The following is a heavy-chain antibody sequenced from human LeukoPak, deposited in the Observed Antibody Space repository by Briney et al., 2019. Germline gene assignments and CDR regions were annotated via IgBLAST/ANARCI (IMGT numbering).Heavy chain of an antibody. D-gene: IGHD5-18*01. CDR1: GYTFTSYY. J-gene: IGHJ5*02. V-gene: IGHV1-46*01. CDR3: ARDLRIQLLYNWFDP. CDR2: INPSGGST. Sequence: ASVKVSCKASGYTFTSYYMHWVRQAPGQGLEWMGIINPSGGSTSYAQKFQGRVTMTRDMSTSTVYMELSSLRSEDTAVYYCARDLRIQLLYNWFDPWGQGTLVTVSS.